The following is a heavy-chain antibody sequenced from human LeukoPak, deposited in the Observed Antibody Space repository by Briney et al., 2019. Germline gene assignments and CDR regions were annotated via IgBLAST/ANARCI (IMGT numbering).Heavy chain of an antibody. CDR2: IKQDGSEK. CDR3: ARDHAPGWLVKERQPIDY. CDR1: GFTFSSYW. V-gene: IGHV3-7*01. J-gene: IGHJ4*02. Sequence: GGSLRLSCAASGFTFSSYWMSWVRQAPGKGLEWVANIKQDGSEKYYVDSVKGRFTISRDNAKNSLYLQMNSLRAEDTAVYYCARDHAPGWLVKERQPIDYWGQGTLVTVSS. D-gene: IGHD6-19*01.